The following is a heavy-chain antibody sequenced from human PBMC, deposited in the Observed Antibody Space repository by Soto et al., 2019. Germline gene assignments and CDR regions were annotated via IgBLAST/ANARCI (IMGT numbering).Heavy chain of an antibody. Sequence: GGSLRLSCAASGFTFSSYGMHWVRQAPGKGLEWVAVISYDGSNKYYADSVKGRFTISRDNSKNTLYLQMNSLRAEDTAVYYCAKDRYSWYDASYYYYGMDVWGQGTTVTVSS. J-gene: IGHJ6*02. CDR1: GFTFSSYG. CDR3: AKDRYSWYDASYYYYGMDV. CDR2: ISYDGSNK. V-gene: IGHV3-30*18. D-gene: IGHD6-13*01.